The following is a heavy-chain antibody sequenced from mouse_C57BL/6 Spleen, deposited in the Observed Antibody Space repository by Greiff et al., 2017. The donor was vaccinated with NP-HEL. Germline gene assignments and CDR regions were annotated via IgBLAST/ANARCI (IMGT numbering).Heavy chain of an antibody. V-gene: IGHV1-15*01. CDR3: TRSSLSFYAMDY. Sequence: VQLQQSGAELVRPGASVTLSCKASGYTFTDYEMHWVKQTPVHGLEWIGAIDPETGGTAYNQKFKGKAILTADKSSSTAYMELRSLTSEDSAVYYCTRSSLSFYAMDYWGQGTSVTVSS. D-gene: IGHD1-1*01. J-gene: IGHJ4*01. CDR1: GYTFTDYE. CDR2: IDPETGGT.